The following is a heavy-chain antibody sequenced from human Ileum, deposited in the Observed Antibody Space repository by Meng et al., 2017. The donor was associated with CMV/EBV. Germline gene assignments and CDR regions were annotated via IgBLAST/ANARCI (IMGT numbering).Heavy chain of an antibody. Sequence: LSCVASGFSVTGYYMYWVRQVPEKGLIWVSRIKTDGTGAVYADSVRGRFTISRDNAKNTLYLQMNSLRAEDAAMYYCVAYNWHATDYWGQGTLVTVSS. CDR3: VAYNWHATDY. D-gene: IGHD3-16*01. V-gene: IGHV3-74*01. CDR2: IKTDGTGA. CDR1: GFSVTGYY. J-gene: IGHJ4*02.